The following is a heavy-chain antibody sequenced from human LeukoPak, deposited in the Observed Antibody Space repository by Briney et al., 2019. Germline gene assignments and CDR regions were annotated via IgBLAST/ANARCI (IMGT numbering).Heavy chain of an antibody. CDR1: GFTFSSYS. CDR3: AREEGHYGDYLIGY. CDR2: ISSSSSTI. J-gene: IGHJ4*02. V-gene: IGHV3-48*04. Sequence: GGSLRLSCAASGFTFSSYSMNWVRQAPGKGLEWVSYISSSSSTIYYADSVKGRFTISRDNAKNSLYLQMNSLRAEDTAVYYCAREEGHYGDYLIGYWGQGTLVTVSS. D-gene: IGHD4-17*01.